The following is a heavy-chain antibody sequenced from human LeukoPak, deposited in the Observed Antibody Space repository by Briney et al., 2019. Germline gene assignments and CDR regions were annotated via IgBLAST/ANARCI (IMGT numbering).Heavy chain of an antibody. Sequence: PGGSLRLSCAASGFTFSSYGMHWVRQAPGKALEYVSFIHHNGEITSYADSVRGRFTVSRDNSKNTLFLELSSLRVDDTAVYYCARDMSGTYSFDYWGQGTLVTVSS. CDR3: ARDMSGTYSFDY. CDR1: GFTFSSYG. V-gene: IGHV3-64D*06. J-gene: IGHJ4*02. D-gene: IGHD1-26*01. CDR2: IHHNGEIT.